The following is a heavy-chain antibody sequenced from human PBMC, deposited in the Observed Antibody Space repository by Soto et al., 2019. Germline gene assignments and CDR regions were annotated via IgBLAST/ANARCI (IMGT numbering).Heavy chain of an antibody. CDR2: IIPILGIA. J-gene: IGHJ6*02. V-gene: IGHV1-69*08. CDR1: GGTFSSYT. D-gene: IGHD3-9*01. Sequence: QVQLVQSGAEVKKPGSSVKVSCKASGGTFSSYTISWVRQAPGQGLEWMGRIIPILGIANYAQKFQGRVTITADKYTSTAYMELGSLRSEDTAVYYCARDRELLRYFDWLKGAYYYYYGMDVWGQGTTVTVSS. CDR3: ARDRELLRYFDWLKGAYYYYYGMDV.